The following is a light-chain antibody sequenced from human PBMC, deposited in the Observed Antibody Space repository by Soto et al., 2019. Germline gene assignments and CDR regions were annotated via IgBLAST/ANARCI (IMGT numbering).Light chain of an antibody. CDR2: AAS. CDR1: QSISSS. V-gene: IGKV1-39*01. Sequence: DIQMTQSPSSLSASVGDRVTITCRASQSISSSLNWYQLKPGQATKILLYAASSLQSGAPSSCSGSGSGTDFTLTISSLQLEDFATYYCQQTYNSPFTFGGGTTV. CDR3: QQTYNSPFT. J-gene: IGKJ4*01.